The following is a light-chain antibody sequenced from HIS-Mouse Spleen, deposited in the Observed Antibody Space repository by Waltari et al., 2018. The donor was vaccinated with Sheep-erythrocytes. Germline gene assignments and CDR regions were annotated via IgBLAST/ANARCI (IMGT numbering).Light chain of an antibody. CDR2: VVS. Sequence: QSALTQPPSASGSPGPSVTIPCTGTSSDVGGYTYVSWYQQHPGKAPKLLIYVVSKRPSGVPGGCSGSKSGKAASLTVSGLQAEDEADYYGSSYAGSNNWVFGGGTKLTVL. CDR3: SSYAGSNNWV. CDR1: SSDVGGYTY. J-gene: IGLJ3*02. V-gene: IGLV2-8*01.